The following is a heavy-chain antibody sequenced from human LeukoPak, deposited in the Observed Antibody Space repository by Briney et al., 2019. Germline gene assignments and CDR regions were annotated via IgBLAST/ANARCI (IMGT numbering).Heavy chain of an antibody. CDR1: GFTFRSYA. D-gene: IGHD3-3*01. Sequence: GGSLRLSCAASGFTFRSYAMHWVRQAPGKGLEWVAAISYDGSNKNYADSVKGRFSISRDNSENTLYLQINSLRAEDTAVYYRASSPPPHFWSGYFEHWGQGTLVTVSS. J-gene: IGHJ4*02. CDR3: ASSPPPHFWSGYFEH. CDR2: ISYDGSNK. V-gene: IGHV3-30-3*01.